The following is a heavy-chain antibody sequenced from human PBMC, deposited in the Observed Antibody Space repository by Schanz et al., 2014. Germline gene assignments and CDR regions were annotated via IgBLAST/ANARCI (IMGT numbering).Heavy chain of an antibody. CDR1: GGTFSSFG. V-gene: IGHV1-69*04. J-gene: IGHJ4*02. Sequence: VQLEQSGAEVKKPGSSVKVSCKASGGTFSSFGINWVRQAPGQGLEWMGRIIPSLGLAKYEQKFQGRVTITADRSTSTAYMELSSLRSEDTAVYFCTSEAHNHDGLRSYSNVWGQGTLVTVTS. CDR3: TSEAHNHDGLRSYSNV. CDR2: IIPSLGLA. D-gene: IGHD3-10*01.